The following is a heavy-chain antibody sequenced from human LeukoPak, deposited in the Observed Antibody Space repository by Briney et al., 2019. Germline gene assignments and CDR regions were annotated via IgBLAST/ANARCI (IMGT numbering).Heavy chain of an antibody. D-gene: IGHD4-17*01. CDR1: GFTFSSYS. CDR2: IRYDGSNK. CDR3: ARGPNYGDSFPNWYFDL. J-gene: IGHJ2*01. Sequence: GGSLRLSCAASGFTFSSYSMNWVRQAPGKGLEWVAFIRYDGSNKYYADSVKGRLTFSRDNSKNTLYLQMNSLRAEDTAVYYCARGPNYGDSFPNWYFDLWGRGTLVTVSS. V-gene: IGHV3-30*02.